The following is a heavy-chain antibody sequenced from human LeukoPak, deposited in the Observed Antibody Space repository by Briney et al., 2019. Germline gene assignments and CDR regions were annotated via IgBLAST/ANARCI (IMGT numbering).Heavy chain of an antibody. CDR2: IYPGYSDT. CDR1: GYSFTSYS. Sequence: GEALNIYCKGSGYSFTSYSIGWVRHTRGKGMGWRGIIYPGYSDTRYSPSFQGQVTISADNSISTAYLQWSSLKASDTAMYYCARDSRGMATGGFDYWGQGTRVTVSS. J-gene: IGHJ4*02. CDR3: ARDSRGMATGGFDY. V-gene: IGHV5-51*01. D-gene: IGHD5-24*01.